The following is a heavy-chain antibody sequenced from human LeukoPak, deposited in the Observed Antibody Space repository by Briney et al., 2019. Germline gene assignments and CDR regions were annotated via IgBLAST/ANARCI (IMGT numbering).Heavy chain of an antibody. D-gene: IGHD3-9*01. V-gene: IGHV1-58*02. CDR1: GFTFTSSA. J-gene: IGHJ6*02. CDR3: AAGADYYDILTGYDKGRYYYYGMDV. CDR2: IVVGSGNT. Sequence: SVKVSCKASGFTFTSSAMQWVRQARGQRLEWIGGIVVGSGNTNYAQKFQERVTITRDMSTSTAYMELSSLRSEDTAVYYCAAGADYYDILTGYDKGRYYYYGMDVWGQGTTVTVSS.